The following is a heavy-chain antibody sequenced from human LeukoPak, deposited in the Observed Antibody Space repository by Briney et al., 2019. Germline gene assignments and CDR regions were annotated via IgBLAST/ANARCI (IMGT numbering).Heavy chain of an antibody. D-gene: IGHD2-15*01. CDR2: ISWNSGSI. J-gene: IGHJ2*01. V-gene: IGHV3-9*01. Sequence: GRSLRLSCSASGFTFDDYAMHWVRQAPGKGLEWVSGISWNSGSIGYADSVKGRFTISRDNAKNSLYLQMNSLRAEDTAVYYCARDYFSRAALLGYFDLWGRGTLVTVSS. CDR1: GFTFDDYA. CDR3: ARDYFSRAALLGYFDL.